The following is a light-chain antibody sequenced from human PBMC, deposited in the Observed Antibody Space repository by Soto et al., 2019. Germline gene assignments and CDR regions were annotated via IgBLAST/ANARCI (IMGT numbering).Light chain of an antibody. CDR3: QQYATSHMYT. CDR2: GAS. V-gene: IGKV3-20*01. CDR1: QSVSSNH. J-gene: IGKJ2*01. Sequence: ETVFTQSPGTLSLSPGERATLSCRASQSVSSNHLAWYQQKSGQAPRLLVYGASSRATGIPDRFSGSGSGTDFTLTITRLXPEDFAVYYCQQYATSHMYTFGQGTKVDIK.